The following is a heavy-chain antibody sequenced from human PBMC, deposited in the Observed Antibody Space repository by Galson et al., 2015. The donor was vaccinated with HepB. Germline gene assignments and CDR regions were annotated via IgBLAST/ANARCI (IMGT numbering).Heavy chain of an antibody. D-gene: IGHD3-10*01. V-gene: IGHV3-30*04. CDR1: GFTFSSYA. Sequence: SLRLSCAASGFTFSSYAMHWVRQAPGKGLEWVAVISYDGSNKYYADSVKGRFTISRDNSKNTLYLQMNSLRAEDTAVYYCARAAGVRGTRPFDYWGQGTLVTVSS. CDR2: ISYDGSNK. CDR3: ARAAGVRGTRPFDY. J-gene: IGHJ4*02.